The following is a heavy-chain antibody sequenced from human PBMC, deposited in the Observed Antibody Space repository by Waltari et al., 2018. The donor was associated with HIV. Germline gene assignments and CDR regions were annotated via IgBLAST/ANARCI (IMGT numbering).Heavy chain of an antibody. D-gene: IGHD3-22*01. V-gene: IGHV3-30*04. Sequence: QVQLVESGVGVVQPGRSLTLSCAAPQFTCRRYAMHWVRQAPGKGLEWVAIISYGGRNKYYSDSVKGRFTISRDNSKNTVYLQMNSLRGEDTAVYYCARDGHFYDSRPLDYWGQGTLVTVSS. CDR1: QFTCRRYA. CDR2: ISYGGRNK. J-gene: IGHJ4*02. CDR3: ARDGHFYDSRPLDY.